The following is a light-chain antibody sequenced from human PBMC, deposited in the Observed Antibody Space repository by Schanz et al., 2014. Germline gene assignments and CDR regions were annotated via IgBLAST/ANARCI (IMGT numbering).Light chain of an antibody. CDR3: QQPGS. CDR1: QSISRF. CDR2: AAS. J-gene: IGKJ4*01. V-gene: IGKV1-39*01. Sequence: DIQMTQSPSSLSASVGDRVTITCRASQSISRFLNWYQQKPGKAPKLLIYAASSLQSGVPSRFSGSGSGTDFSLTINSLQPEDFATYFCQQPGSFGGGTKVEI.